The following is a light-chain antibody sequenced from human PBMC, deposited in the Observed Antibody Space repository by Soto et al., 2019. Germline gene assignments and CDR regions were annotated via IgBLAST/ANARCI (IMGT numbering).Light chain of an antibody. Sequence: EIVLTQSPGTLSLSPGERATLSCRASQSFTSRSLAWYQQTPGLAPRLLISGASNRAAGIPDRFSGSGSGTDFTLTISRLEPEDFAVYYCQQYDSSPRTFSQGTKVDIK. V-gene: IGKV3-20*01. CDR1: QSFTSRS. CDR2: GAS. CDR3: QQYDSSPRT. J-gene: IGKJ1*01.